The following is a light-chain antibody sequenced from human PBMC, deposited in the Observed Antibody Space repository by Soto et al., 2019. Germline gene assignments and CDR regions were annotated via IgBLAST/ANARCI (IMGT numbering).Light chain of an antibody. CDR2: DAY. Sequence: VLTQSPFTLSLSPGARATLSCRASQSFRGLLAWYQQKPGQAPRLLIYDAYNRATGIPPRLSGSGSGTDFTLTISSLEPEDSAVYYCQQRHMWPIPFGQGTRLEIK. J-gene: IGKJ5*01. CDR1: QSFRGL. CDR3: QQRHMWPIP. V-gene: IGKV3-11*01.